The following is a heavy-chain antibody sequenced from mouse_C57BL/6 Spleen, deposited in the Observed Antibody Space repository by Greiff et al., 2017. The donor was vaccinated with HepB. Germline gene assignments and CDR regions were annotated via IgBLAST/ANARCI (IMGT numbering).Heavy chain of an antibody. V-gene: IGHV1-39*01. J-gene: IGHJ1*03. CDR2: INPNYGTT. CDR1: GYSFTDYN. Sequence: VHVKQSGPELVKPGASVKISCKASGYSFTDYNMNWVKQSNGKSLEWIGVINPNYGTTSYNQKFKGKATLTVDQSSSTAYMQLNSLTSEDSAVYYCARHGSRGGWYFDVWGTGTTVTVSS. CDR3: ARHGSRGGWYFDV. D-gene: IGHD1-1*01.